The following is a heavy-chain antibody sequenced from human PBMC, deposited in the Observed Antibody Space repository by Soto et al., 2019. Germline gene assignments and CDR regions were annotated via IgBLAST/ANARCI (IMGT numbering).Heavy chain of an antibody. CDR3: ARISIAVAGTKDNYYMDV. J-gene: IGHJ6*03. D-gene: IGHD6-19*01. Sequence: GGSLRLSCAASGFTFSSYSMNWVRQAPGKGREWVSSISSSSSYIYYADSVKGRFTISRDNAKNSLYLQMNSLRAEDTAVYYCARISIAVAGTKDNYYMDVWGKGTTVTVSS. CDR1: GFTFSSYS. CDR2: ISSSSSYI. V-gene: IGHV3-21*01.